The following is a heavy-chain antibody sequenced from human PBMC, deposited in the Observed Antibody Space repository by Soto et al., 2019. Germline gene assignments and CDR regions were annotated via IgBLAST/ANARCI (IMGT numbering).Heavy chain of an antibody. CDR2: TSGAGDTT. CDR1: GFDFRTYG. D-gene: IGHD3-16*01. V-gene: IGHV3-23*01. Sequence: PGGSLRLSCAASGFDFRTYGMSWVRQAPGKALEWISATSGAGDTTYYADSVKGRFTISRDNSKNTLYLQMNSLRAEDTAVYYCAKCLTFYYYGMDVWAKGTTVTVSS. CDR3: AKCLTFYYYGMDV. J-gene: IGHJ6*04.